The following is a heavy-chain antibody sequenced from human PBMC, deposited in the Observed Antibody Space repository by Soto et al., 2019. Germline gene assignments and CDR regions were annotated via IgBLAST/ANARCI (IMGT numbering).Heavy chain of an antibody. J-gene: IGHJ4*02. CDR2: ISSSGSTI. D-gene: IGHD6-25*01. V-gene: IGHV3-48*03. Sequence: QPVGSLRLSCAASGFTFSSYEMNWVRQAPGKGLEWVSYISSSGSTIYYADSVKGRFTISRDNAKNPLYLQMNSLRAEDTAVYYCASGGGGYGFDYWGQGTLVTVSS. CDR3: ASGGGGYGFDY. CDR1: GFTFSSYE.